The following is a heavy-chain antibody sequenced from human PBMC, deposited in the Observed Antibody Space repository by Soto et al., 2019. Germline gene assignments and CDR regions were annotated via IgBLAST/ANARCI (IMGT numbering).Heavy chain of an antibody. CDR1: GFSLSTSGEA. CDR2: IYWDEDN. CDR3: AHYVSASPAGWFDP. D-gene: IGHD3-10*01. V-gene: IGHV2-5*02. J-gene: IGHJ5*02. Sequence: QITLKESGPALVKPTQTLTLTCTFSGFSLSTSGEAVGWIRQPPGEALEWLALIYWDEDNRYNPTLKTRLTITKDTSKTRVVLTLTNMDPVDTATYYCAHYVSASPAGWFDPWGQGILVTVSS.